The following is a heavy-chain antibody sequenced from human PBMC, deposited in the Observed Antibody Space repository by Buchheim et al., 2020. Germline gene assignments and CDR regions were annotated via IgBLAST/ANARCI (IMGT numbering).Heavy chain of an antibody. CDR1: GFTFSNFA. V-gene: IGHV3-30*03. D-gene: IGHD6-19*01. CDR2: VSYDGSKT. CDR3: TGGIAVADDRVGLDY. Sequence: VQLVESGGGLVQPGGSLRLSCAASGFTFSNFAIHWVRQAPGKGLEWVALVSYDGSKTYYGDSVKGRFAISRDNSKNIVHLQMNSLKAEDTALYYCTGGIAVADDRVGLDYWGQGT. J-gene: IGHJ4*02.